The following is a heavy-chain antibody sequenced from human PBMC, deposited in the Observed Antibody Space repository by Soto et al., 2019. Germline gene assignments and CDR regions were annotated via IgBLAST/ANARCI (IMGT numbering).Heavy chain of an antibody. Sequence: KPSETLSLTCAVYGGSFSGYYWSWIRQPPGKGLEWIGEINHSGSTNYNPSLKSRVTISVDTSKNQFSLKLSSVTAADTAVYYCARGGLEMATITDYYYYGMDVWGQGTTVTVS. V-gene: IGHV4-34*01. D-gene: IGHD5-12*01. CDR3: ARGGLEMATITDYYYYGMDV. CDR1: GGSFSGYY. J-gene: IGHJ6*02. CDR2: INHSGST.